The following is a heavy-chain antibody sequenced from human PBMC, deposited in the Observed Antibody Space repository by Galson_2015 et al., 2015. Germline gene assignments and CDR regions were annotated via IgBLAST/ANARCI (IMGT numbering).Heavy chain of an antibody. V-gene: IGHV3-33*03. Sequence: SLRLSCAASGFTFSSYGMHWVRQAPGKGLEWVAVIWYDGSNKYYADPAKGRFTISRDKSRNTLYLQMNSLRAEDTAIYYCAKLMGLVTTAIDYWGQGTVVTV. D-gene: IGHD3/OR15-3a*01. CDR3: AKLMGLVTTAIDY. CDR2: IWYDGSNK. CDR1: GFTFSSYG. J-gene: IGHJ4*03.